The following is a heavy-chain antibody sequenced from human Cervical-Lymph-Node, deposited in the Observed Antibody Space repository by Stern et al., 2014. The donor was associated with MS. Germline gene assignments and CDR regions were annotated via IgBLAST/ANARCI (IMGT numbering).Heavy chain of an antibody. CDR3: ARDTSSPERSDW. CDR1: GFTVSRDD. J-gene: IGHJ4*02. D-gene: IGHD1-1*01. V-gene: IGHV3-53*01. CDR2: ITNVGST. Sequence: EVQLVESGGGVIQPGGSLRLSCTASGFTVSRDDMTWGRQAPGKGLEWVSLITNVGSTFYTDSVKGRFTISRDDSKNTVYLHMTSLRAEDTAMYYCARDTSSPERSDWWGQGTLVTVSS.